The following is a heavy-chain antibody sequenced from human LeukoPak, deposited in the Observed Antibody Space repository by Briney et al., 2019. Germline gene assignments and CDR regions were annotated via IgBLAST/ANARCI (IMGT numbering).Heavy chain of an antibody. CDR1: GGSISSSSYY. CDR2: IYYSGST. Sequence: SETLSLTCTVSGGSISSSSYYWGWIRQPPGKGLEWIGSIYYSGSTYYNPSLKSRVTISVDTSKNQFSLKLSSVTAADTAVYYCARQEDGYNPYFDYWGQGTLVTVSS. D-gene: IGHD5-24*01. J-gene: IGHJ4*02. V-gene: IGHV4-39*01. CDR3: ARQEDGYNPYFDY.